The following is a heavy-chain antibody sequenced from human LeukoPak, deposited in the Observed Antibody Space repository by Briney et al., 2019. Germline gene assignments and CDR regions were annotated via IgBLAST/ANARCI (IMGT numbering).Heavy chain of an antibody. CDR2: INSDGSST. J-gene: IGHJ4*02. V-gene: IGHV3-74*01. D-gene: IGHD1-26*01. CDR3: AKVLGVNYFDS. Sequence: GGSLRLSCAASGFTFSSYWMHWVRQAPGKGLVWVSRINSDGSSTSYADSVKGRFTISRDNAKNTLFLQMNSLRAEDTAVYYCAKVLGVNYFDSWGQGTLVTVSS. CDR1: GFTFSSYW.